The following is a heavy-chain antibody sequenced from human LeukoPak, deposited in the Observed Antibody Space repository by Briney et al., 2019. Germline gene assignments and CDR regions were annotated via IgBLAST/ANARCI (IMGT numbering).Heavy chain of an antibody. Sequence: AASVKVSCKASGFTFTSSAVQWVRQARGQRLEWIGWIVVGSGNTNYAQKLQGRVTMTTDTSTSTAYMELRSLRSDDTAVYYCARGGGVTTVTTISYWGQGTLVTVSS. D-gene: IGHD4-11*01. CDR2: IVVGSGNT. CDR1: GFTFTSSA. CDR3: ARGGGVTTVTTISY. V-gene: IGHV1-58*01. J-gene: IGHJ4*02.